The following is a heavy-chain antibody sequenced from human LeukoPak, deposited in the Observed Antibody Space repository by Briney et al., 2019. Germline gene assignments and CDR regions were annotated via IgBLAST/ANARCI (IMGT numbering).Heavy chain of an antibody. Sequence: SETLSLTCTVSGGSISSSSHYWGWIRQPPGKGLEWIGGIYYSGSTYYNPSLKSRVTISVDTSKNQFSLRLSSVTAADTAVYYCARRVADTSGWYYGFDYWGQGTLVTVSS. CDR3: ARRVADTSGWYYGFDY. D-gene: IGHD6-19*01. V-gene: IGHV4-39*01. CDR1: GGSISSSSHY. CDR2: IYYSGST. J-gene: IGHJ4*02.